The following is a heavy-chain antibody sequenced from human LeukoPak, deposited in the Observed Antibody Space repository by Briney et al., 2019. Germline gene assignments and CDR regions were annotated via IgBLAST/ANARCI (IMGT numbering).Heavy chain of an antibody. D-gene: IGHD6-19*01. V-gene: IGHV3-23*01. J-gene: IGHJ4*02. CDR2: IRGSGGST. CDR3: AKQWPVDY. CDR1: GFSFSNSW. Sequence: GGSLRLSCAASGFSFSNSWMHWVRQAPGKGLEWVAGIRGSGGSTYYADSVKGRFTISRDNSKNTLYLQMNSLRAEDTAVYYCAKQWPVDYWGQGTLVTVSS.